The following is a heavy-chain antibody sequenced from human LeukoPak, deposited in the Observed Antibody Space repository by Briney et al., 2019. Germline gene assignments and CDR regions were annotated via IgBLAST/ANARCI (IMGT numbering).Heavy chain of an antibody. J-gene: IGHJ6*02. CDR2: INPSGSST. D-gene: IGHD2-8*02. V-gene: IGHV1-46*01. Sequence: ASVKVSCKASGYTFTSYYMHWVRQAPGQGLEWMGIINPSGSSTSYAQKFQGRVTMTRDTSTSTVYMELSSLRSEDTAVYDCARDTPGLLVYAGPYYGMDVWGQGTTVTVSS. CDR1: GYTFTSYY. CDR3: ARDTPGLLVYAGPYYGMDV.